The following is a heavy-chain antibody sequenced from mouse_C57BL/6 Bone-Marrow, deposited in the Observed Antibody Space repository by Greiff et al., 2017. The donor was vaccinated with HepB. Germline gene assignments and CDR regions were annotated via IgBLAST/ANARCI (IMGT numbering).Heavy chain of an antibody. CDR3: AKRGPAQLFAY. V-gene: IGHV1-18*01. CDR2: INPNNGGT. CDR1: GYTFTDYN. D-gene: IGHD3-3*01. J-gene: IGHJ3*01. Sequence: EVQLQQSGPELVKPGASVKIPCKASGYTFTDYNMDWVKQSHGKSLEWIGDINPNNGGTIYNQKFKGKATLTVDKSSSTAYMELRSLTSEDTAVYYCAKRGPAQLFAYWGQGTLVTVSA.